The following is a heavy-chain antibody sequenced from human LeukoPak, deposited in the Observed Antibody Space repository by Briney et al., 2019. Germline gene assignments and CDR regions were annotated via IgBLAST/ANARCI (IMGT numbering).Heavy chain of an antibody. Sequence: GGSLRLSCAASGFTFSSYAMHWVRQAPGKGLEWVAVISYDGSNKYYADSVKGRFTISRDNSKNTLYLQMNSLRAEDTAVYYCARDLEVLAAAGSSWAFDMWGQGTMVTVSS. V-gene: IGHV3-30*04. J-gene: IGHJ3*02. CDR2: ISYDGSNK. D-gene: IGHD6-13*01. CDR1: GFTFSSYA. CDR3: ARDLEVLAAAGSSWAFDM.